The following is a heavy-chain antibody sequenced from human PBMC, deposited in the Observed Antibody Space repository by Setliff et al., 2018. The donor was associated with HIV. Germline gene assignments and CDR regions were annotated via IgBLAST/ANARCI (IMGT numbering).Heavy chain of an antibody. Sequence: ASVKVSCKVSGGTFTRNCISWVRQAPGQGLEWMGGILPFFDTANYAQKFQGRVTITADESTTTAYMELSSLRSEDTALYYCARDYTLRSDYSETFDYWGQGTLVTVSS. V-gene: IGHV1-69*13. CDR1: GGTFTRNC. J-gene: IGHJ4*02. CDR2: ILPFFDTA. D-gene: IGHD2-15*01. CDR3: ARDYTLRSDYSETFDY.